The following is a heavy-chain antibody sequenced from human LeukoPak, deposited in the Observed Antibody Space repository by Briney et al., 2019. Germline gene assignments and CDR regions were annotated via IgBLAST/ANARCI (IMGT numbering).Heavy chain of an antibody. Sequence: GASVKVSCRTSGYTFTGYNIHWVRQAPGQGLEWLARISPDRGDTIFAENFQGRVTVTRDTSVRTIHMELASLKSDDTAVYFCVRDRMGMTPYALDAWGQGTTVTVSS. CDR2: ISPDRGDT. V-gene: IGHV1-2*06. J-gene: IGHJ6*01. D-gene: IGHD7-27*01. CDR1: GYTFTGYN. CDR3: VRDRMGMTPYALDA.